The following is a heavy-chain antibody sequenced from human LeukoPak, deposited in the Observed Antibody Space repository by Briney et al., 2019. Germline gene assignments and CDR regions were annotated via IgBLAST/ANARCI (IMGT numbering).Heavy chain of an antibody. D-gene: IGHD6-13*01. Sequence: SETLSLTCTVSGDSTSTYYWSWIRQPPGKGLEWIGYIYYSGSTNYNPSLRSRVTISVDTSKNQFSLILSSVSAADTAVYFCARGGSWIGADYWGQGTLVTVSS. CDR1: GDSTSTYY. CDR2: IYYSGST. CDR3: ARGGSWIGADY. J-gene: IGHJ4*02. V-gene: IGHV4-59*08.